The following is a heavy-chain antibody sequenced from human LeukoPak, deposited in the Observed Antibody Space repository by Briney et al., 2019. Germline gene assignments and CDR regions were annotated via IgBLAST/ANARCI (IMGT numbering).Heavy chain of an antibody. CDR1: GFTFDDYA. CDR2: IKEDGSEK. V-gene: IGHV3-7*01. Sequence: GRSLRLSCAASGFTFDDYAMHWVRQAPGKGLEWVANIKEDGSEKYYVDSVKGRFTISRDNAKNSLYLQMNSLRAEDTAVYYCARAGGTYYGIAFDIWGQGTMVTVSS. J-gene: IGHJ3*02. D-gene: IGHD1-26*01. CDR3: ARAGGTYYGIAFDI.